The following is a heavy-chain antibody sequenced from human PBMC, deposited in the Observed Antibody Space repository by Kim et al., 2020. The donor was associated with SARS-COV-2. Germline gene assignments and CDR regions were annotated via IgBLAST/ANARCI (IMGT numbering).Heavy chain of an antibody. CDR1: GYSFTSYW. CDR3: ARTRVYCSSTSCYRNPQYFDL. CDR2: IYPGDSDT. Sequence: GESLKISCKGSGYSFTSYWIGWVRQMPGKGLEWMGIIYPGDSDTRYSPSFQGQVTISADKSISTAYLQWSSLKASDTAMYYCARTRVYCSSTSCYRNPQYFDLWGRGTLVTVSS. J-gene: IGHJ2*01. V-gene: IGHV5-51*01. D-gene: IGHD2-2*01.